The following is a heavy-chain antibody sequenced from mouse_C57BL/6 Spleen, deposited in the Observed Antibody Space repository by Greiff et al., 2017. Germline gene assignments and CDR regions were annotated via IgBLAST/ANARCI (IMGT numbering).Heavy chain of an antibody. CDR2: IRNKANNHAT. V-gene: IGHV6-6*01. D-gene: IGHD2-4*01. Sequence: EVMLVESGGGLVQPGGSMKLSCAASGFTFSDAWMDWVRQSPEKGLEWVAEIRNKANNHATYYAESVKGRFTISRDDSKSSVYLQMNSLRAEDTGIYYCNPIYYDYDDYAMDYWGQGTSVTVSS. CDR1: GFTFSDAW. J-gene: IGHJ4*01. CDR3: NPIYYDYDDYAMDY.